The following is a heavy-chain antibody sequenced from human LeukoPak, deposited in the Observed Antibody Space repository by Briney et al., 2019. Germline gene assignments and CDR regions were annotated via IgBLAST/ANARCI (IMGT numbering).Heavy chain of an antibody. V-gene: IGHV3-23*01. CDR3: ATVSDQTSGGGGLYFAH. CDR2: ISASGAST. Sequence: GGSLRLSCAASGFTFSSYVMSWVRQAPGKGLEWVSTISASGASTYYADSVKGRFTISRDKSKNTLYLQINSLRAEDTAVYYCATVSDQTSGGGGLYFAHWGPGPLFTVSS. D-gene: IGHD6-19*01. J-gene: IGHJ4*02. CDR1: GFTFSSYV.